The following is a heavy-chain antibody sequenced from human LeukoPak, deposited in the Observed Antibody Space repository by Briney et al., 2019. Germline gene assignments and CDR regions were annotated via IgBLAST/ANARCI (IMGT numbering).Heavy chain of an antibody. CDR1: GYTFTGYY. CDR3: ARDLAEAAAGYYYYGMDV. CDR2: XXXNSGGT. V-gene: IGHV1-2*02. D-gene: IGHD6-13*01. Sequence: ASVKVSCKASGYTFTGYYMHWVRQAPGQGLEWXXXXXXNSGGTNYAQKFQGRVTMTRDTSISTAYMELSRLRSDDTAVYYCARDLAEAAAGYYYYGMDVWGQGTTVTVSS. J-gene: IGHJ6*02.